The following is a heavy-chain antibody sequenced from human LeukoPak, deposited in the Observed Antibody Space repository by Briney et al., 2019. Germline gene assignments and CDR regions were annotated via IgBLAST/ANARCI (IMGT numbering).Heavy chain of an antibody. V-gene: IGHV4-34*01. D-gene: IGHD2-2*01. CDR2: IYHRGTT. J-gene: IGHJ5*02. Sequence: PSETLSLTCAVYGGAFSGYYWSWIRQPPGKGLEWIGEIYHRGTTNYNPSLKSRVTISVDTSRNQFSLNLNSVTAADTAVYYCARDLGTSSWFDPWGQGTLVTVSS. CDR3: ARDLGTSSWFDP. CDR1: GGAFSGYY.